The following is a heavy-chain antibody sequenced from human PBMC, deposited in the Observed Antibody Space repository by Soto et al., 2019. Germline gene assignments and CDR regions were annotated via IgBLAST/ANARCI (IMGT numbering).Heavy chain of an antibody. CDR3: AKDARDTGGNSGIDY. CDR2: IIGSVAIT. Sequence: GGSLRLSCVASEFTFNSYAMSWVRQAPGMGLEWVSSIIGSVAITYYADSVKGRFTISRDNSKSTLYLQMNSLRVEDTALYYCAKDARDTGGNSGIDYWGQGTPVSVSS. D-gene: IGHD2-21*02. V-gene: IGHV3-23*01. CDR1: EFTFNSYA. J-gene: IGHJ4*02.